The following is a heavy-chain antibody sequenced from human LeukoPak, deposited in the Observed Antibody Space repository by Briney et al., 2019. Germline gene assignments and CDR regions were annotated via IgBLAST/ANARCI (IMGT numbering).Heavy chain of an antibody. Sequence: WASVKVSCKASGYTFTGYYMHWVRQAPGQGLEWMGWINPNSGGTNYAQKFQGRVTMTRDTSISTAYMELSRLRSDDTAVYYCARGSRRWYYQTFDYWGQGTLVTVSS. CDR3: ARGSRRWYYQTFDY. D-gene: IGHD2/OR15-2a*01. J-gene: IGHJ4*02. V-gene: IGHV1-2*02. CDR2: INPNSGGT. CDR1: GYTFTGYY.